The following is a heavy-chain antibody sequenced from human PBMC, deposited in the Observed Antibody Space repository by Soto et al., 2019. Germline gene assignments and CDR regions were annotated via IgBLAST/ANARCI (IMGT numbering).Heavy chain of an antibody. V-gene: IGHV1-69*05. CDR3: ASGIQLWLRRINSGYSG. CDR2: IIPMFGTA. Sequence: QVQLVQSGAEVKKPESSVKVSCKAPGGTFSTYAISWVRQAPGQGLEWMGGIIPMFGTANYAQRFQDRVTXTXXESTNTVYVELSSLRSEDTAVYFCASGIQLWLRRINSGYSGWGQGTLVTVSS. J-gene: IGHJ4*02. D-gene: IGHD5-18*01. CDR1: GGTFSTYA.